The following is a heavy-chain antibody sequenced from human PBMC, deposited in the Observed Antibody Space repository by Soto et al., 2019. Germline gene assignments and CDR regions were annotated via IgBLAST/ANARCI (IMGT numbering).Heavy chain of an antibody. Sequence: QVQLVQSGAVVKKPGSSVKVSCKASGGTFSSYAISWVRQAPGQGLEWMGGIIPIFGTANYAQKFQGRVTITADESTSTAYMELSSLRSEDTAVYYCARDHYVRARMRTGMDVWGQGTTVTVSS. J-gene: IGHJ6*02. V-gene: IGHV1-69*01. CDR3: ARDHYVRARMRTGMDV. CDR1: GGTFSSYA. CDR2: IIPIFGTA. D-gene: IGHD3-16*01.